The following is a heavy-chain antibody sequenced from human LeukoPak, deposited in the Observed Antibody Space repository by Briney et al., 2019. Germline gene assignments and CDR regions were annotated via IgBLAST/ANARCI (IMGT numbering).Heavy chain of an antibody. J-gene: IGHJ4*02. D-gene: IGHD3-10*01. CDR2: INPKSRGT. CDR1: GYSFTGYY. CDR3: ARDMIQGVMGY. V-gene: IGHV1-2*02. Sequence: GASVKVSCKASGYSFTGYYIQWVRQAPGQGLEWMGWINPKSRGTNYAQKFQGRVTMTSDTSISTVYMELTTLTSDDTAVFYCARDMIQGVMGYWGQGTLVTVSS.